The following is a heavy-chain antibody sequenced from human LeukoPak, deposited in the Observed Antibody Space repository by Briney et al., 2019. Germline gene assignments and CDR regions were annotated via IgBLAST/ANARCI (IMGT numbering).Heavy chain of an antibody. D-gene: IGHD1-1*01. V-gene: IGHV3-23*01. CDR3: AKLARDWNYLDY. CDR1: GFAFSSYS. CDR2: ISGSGGST. J-gene: IGHJ4*02. Sequence: PGGSLRLSCAASGFAFSSYSMSWVRQAPGKGLEWVSAISGSGGSTYYADSVKGRLTISRDNSKNTLYLQMNSLRAEDTAVYYCAKLARDWNYLDYWGQGTLVTVSS.